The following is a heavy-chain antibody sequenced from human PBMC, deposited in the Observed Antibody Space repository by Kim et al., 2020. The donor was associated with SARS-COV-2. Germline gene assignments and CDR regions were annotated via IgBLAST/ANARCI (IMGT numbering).Heavy chain of an antibody. CDR2: IYYSGST. CDR1: GGSISSYY. J-gene: IGHJ3*02. D-gene: IGHD5-12*01. V-gene: IGHV4-59*01. Sequence: SETLSLTCTVSGGSISSYYWSWIRQPPGKGLEWIGYIYYSGSTNYNPSLKSRVTISVDTSKNQFSLKLSSVTAADTAVYYCARSRRDGYRGGLGFAFDIWGQGTMVTVSS. CDR3: ARSRRDGYRGGLGFAFDI.